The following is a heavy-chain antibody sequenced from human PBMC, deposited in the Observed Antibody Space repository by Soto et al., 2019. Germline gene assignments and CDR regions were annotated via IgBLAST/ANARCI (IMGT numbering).Heavy chain of an antibody. Sequence: VGSLRLSCAASGFNFSNYAMSWVRQAPGKGLEWVSGFSGSDGSTYYADSVKGRFTISRDESKNTLYLQMNSLRVEDTAVYYCAKHRGTGLFYFENWGQGTLVTVSS. V-gene: IGHV3-23*01. J-gene: IGHJ4*02. CDR2: FSGSDGST. CDR3: AKHRGTGLFYFEN. CDR1: GFNFSNYA. D-gene: IGHD2-8*02.